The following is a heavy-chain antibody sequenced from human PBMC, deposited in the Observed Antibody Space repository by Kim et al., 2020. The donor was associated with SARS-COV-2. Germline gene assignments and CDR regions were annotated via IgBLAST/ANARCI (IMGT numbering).Heavy chain of an antibody. CDR2: T. CDR3: ARERARQPGDY. D-gene: IGHD6-6*01. Sequence: TYYTPSLKSRVTISVDTSKNQFSLKLSSVTAADTAVYYCARERARQPGDYWGQGTLVTVSS. J-gene: IGHJ4*02. V-gene: IGHV4-31*02.